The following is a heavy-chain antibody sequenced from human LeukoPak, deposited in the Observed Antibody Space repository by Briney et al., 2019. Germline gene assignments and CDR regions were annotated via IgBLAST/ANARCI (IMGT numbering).Heavy chain of an antibody. CDR2: ISASGSHI. CDR3: ARGPQFCSGGSCFGYYFDY. V-gene: IGHV3-21*01. Sequence: GGSLRLSCAASGFTFSRYTMNWVRQPPGKGLEWVSSISASGSHIYYADSVKGRFSISRDSARNSVYVQMSSLRAEDTAVHYCARGPQFCSGGSCFGYYFDYWGQGALVTVSS. J-gene: IGHJ4*02. CDR1: GFTFSRYT. D-gene: IGHD2-15*01.